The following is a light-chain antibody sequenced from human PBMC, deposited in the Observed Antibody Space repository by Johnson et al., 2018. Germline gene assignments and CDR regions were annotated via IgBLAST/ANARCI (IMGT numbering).Light chain of an antibody. CDR1: SSNIGNNY. Sequence: QSVLTQPPSVSAAPGQKVTISCSGSSSNIGNNYVSWYQQLPGTAPKLLIYENNKRPSGIPDRFSGSKSGTSATLGITGLQTGDEADYYCGTWASSLGAGNVFGTGTKVTVL. CDR2: ENN. J-gene: IGLJ1*01. CDR3: GTWASSLGAGNV. V-gene: IGLV1-51*02.